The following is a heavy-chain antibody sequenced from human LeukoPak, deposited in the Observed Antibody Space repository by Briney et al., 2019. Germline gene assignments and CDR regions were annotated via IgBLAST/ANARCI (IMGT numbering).Heavy chain of an antibody. V-gene: IGHV3-33*06. Sequence: PGGSLRLSCAASGFTFSTHAMHWVRQAPAKGLEWVAMIWFDGKNTHYVDSVKGRFTISRDNSKNTVDLQMNSLRAEDTAVYYCAKDGAPAAAGNTYDYWGQGTLVTVSS. CDR2: IWFDGKNT. CDR3: AKDGAPAAAGNTYDY. J-gene: IGHJ4*02. CDR1: GFTFSTHA. D-gene: IGHD6-13*01.